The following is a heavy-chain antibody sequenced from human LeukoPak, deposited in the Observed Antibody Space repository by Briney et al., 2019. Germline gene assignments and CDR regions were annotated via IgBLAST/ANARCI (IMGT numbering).Heavy chain of an antibody. CDR1: GGSFSGYY. D-gene: IGHD6-13*01. Sequence: SETLSLTCAVYGGSFSGYYWSWIRQPPGKGLEWIGEIKHSGSTNYNPSLKSRVTISVDTSKNQFSLKLSSVTAADTAVYYCAREPPYSSNIYYYGMDVWGQGTTVTVSS. CDR2: IKHSGST. J-gene: IGHJ6*02. CDR3: AREPPYSSNIYYYGMDV. V-gene: IGHV4-34*01.